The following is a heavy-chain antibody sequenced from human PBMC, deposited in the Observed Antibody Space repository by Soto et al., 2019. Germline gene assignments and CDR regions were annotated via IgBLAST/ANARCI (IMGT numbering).Heavy chain of an antibody. CDR3: AKDQLYSYGSPVDY. D-gene: IGHD5-18*01. J-gene: IGHJ4*02. Sequence: GGSLRLSCAASGFTFSSYGMHWVRQAPGKGLEWVAVISYDGSNKYYADSVKGRFTISRDNSKNTLYLQMNSLRAEDTAVYYCAKDQLYSYGSPVDYWGQGTLVTVSS. V-gene: IGHV3-30*18. CDR2: ISYDGSNK. CDR1: GFTFSSYG.